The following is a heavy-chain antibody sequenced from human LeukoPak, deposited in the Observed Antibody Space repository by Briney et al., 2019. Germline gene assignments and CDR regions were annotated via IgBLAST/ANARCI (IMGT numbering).Heavy chain of an antibody. CDR1: GFTFSDYY. CDR3: ARDGSRYCSSTSCYSGYYYYGMDV. V-gene: IGHV3-11*01. D-gene: IGHD2-2*01. J-gene: IGHJ6*02. CDR2: ITSSDSTT. Sequence: PGGSLRLSCAASGFTFSDYYMSWIRQAPGKGPEWVSYITSSDSTTYYADSVKGRFTISRDNAKNSLYLQMNSLRAEDTAVYYCARDGSRYCSSTSCYSGYYYYGMDVWGQGTTVTVSS.